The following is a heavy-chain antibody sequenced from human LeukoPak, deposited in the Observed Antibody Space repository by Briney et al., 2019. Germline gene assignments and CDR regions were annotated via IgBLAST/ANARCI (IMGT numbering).Heavy chain of an antibody. CDR1: GFNVSGKY. Sequence: GGSLRLSCVASGFNVSGKYMTWVRQAPGKGREWVGLLYSCGSTWYADCVKGRFDISRDKAKNTMYLQMSSLRDEDTAVYYCARAPLHSNAWYVWYLDLWSRGTMVTVSS. CDR3: ARAPLHSNAWYVWYLDL. CDR2: LYSCGST. D-gene: IGHD6-19*01. J-gene: IGHJ2*01. V-gene: IGHV3-53*01.